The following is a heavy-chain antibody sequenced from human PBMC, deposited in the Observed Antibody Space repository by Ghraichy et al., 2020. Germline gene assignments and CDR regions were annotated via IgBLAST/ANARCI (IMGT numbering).Heavy chain of an antibody. Sequence: GESLRLSCVASGFTFSKYDLHWVRQAPGKGLEWAAVISIDSKTKYYADSVKGRFTISRDNSKNTLYLQMDSLRVEDTATYYCARDGVLGRPDYFDSWGQGTLVTVSS. D-gene: IGHD3-3*01. CDR2: ISIDSKTK. V-gene: IGHV3-30*04. CDR1: GFTFSKYD. J-gene: IGHJ4*02. CDR3: ARDGVLGRPDYFDS.